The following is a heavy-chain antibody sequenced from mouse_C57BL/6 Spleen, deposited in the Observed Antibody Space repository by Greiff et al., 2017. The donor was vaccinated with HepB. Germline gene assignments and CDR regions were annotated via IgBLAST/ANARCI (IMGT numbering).Heavy chain of an antibody. V-gene: IGHV5-16*01. J-gene: IGHJ1*03. Sequence: EVMLVESEGGLVQPGSSMKLSCTASGFTFSDYYMAWVRQVPEKGLEWVANINYDGSSTYYLDSLKSRFIISRDNAKNMLYLQMSSLKSEDTATYYCARVGGDWYFDVWGTGTTVTVSS. CDR1: GFTFSDYY. D-gene: IGHD3-3*01. CDR2: INYDGSST. CDR3: ARVGGDWYFDV.